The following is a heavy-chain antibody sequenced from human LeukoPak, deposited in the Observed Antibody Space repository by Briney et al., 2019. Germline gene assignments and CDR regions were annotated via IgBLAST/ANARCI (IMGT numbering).Heavy chain of an antibody. Sequence: SETLSLTCTVSGGSISSYYWSWIRQPPGKGLEWSGSTFYIGSTNYNPSLKSRVTISVDTSKNQFSLKLSSVTAADTAVYYCARSGAIAVAGSGLEFYGMDVWGQGTTVTVSS. CDR2: TFYIGST. J-gene: IGHJ6*02. V-gene: IGHV4-59*08. D-gene: IGHD6-19*01. CDR1: GGSISSYY. CDR3: ARSGAIAVAGSGLEFYGMDV.